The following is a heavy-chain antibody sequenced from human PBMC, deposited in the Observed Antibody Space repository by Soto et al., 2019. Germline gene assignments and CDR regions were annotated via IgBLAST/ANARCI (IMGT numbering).Heavy chain of an antibody. Sequence: ASVNVSCKASGYTFTGYYMHWGRVAPGQGLEWMGWINPNSGGTNYAQKFQGWVTMTRDTSISTAYMELSRLRSDDTAVYYCAVTGTSDFGLGYWGQGTLVTVSS. D-gene: IGHD1-20*01. CDR3: AVTGTSDFGLGY. CDR1: GYTFTGYY. J-gene: IGHJ4*02. V-gene: IGHV1-2*04. CDR2: INPNSGGT.